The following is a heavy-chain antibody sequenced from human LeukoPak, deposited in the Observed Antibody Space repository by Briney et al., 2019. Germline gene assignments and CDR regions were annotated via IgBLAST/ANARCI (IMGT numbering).Heavy chain of an antibody. V-gene: IGHV3-30*02. CDR2: IQYDGSNK. CDR1: GFTFSTYG. D-gene: IGHD3-3*01. J-gene: IGHJ4*02. CDR3: AKDSGYDFWSGYYPFAFDY. Sequence: GSLRLSCAASGFTFSTYGMHWVRQAPGKGLEWVAFIQYDGSNKYYADSVKGRFTISRDNSKNTLYLQMNSLRAEDTAVYYCAKDSGYDFWSGYYPFAFDYWGQGTLVTVSS.